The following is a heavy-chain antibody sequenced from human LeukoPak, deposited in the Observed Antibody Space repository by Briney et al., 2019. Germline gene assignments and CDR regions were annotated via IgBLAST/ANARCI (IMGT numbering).Heavy chain of an antibody. CDR3: ARHSVILEWLHPALGY. J-gene: IGHJ4*02. CDR2: IYYSGST. D-gene: IGHD3-3*01. CDR1: GGSISSYY. V-gene: IGHV4-59*08. Sequence: SETLSLTCTVSGGSISSYYWSWIRQPPGKGLEYIGYIYYSGSTNYNPSLKSRITISVDTSKNQFSLKLSSVTAADTAVYYCARHSVILEWLHPALGYWGQGILVTVSS.